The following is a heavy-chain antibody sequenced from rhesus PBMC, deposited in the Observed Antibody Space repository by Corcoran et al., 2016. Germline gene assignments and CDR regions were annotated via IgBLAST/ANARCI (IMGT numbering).Heavy chain of an antibody. D-gene: IGHD3-3*01. CDR1: GFTFSSYD. CDR2: ISSTGNTT. V-gene: IGHV3-136*01. J-gene: IGHJ4*01. Sequence: EVQLVESGGGLVQPGGSLRLSCAASGFTFSSYDMSWVRQVPGKGLEWVSYISSTGNTTYYADSVKGRFTISRDNAKNSLSLKMSSLRAEDTAVYYCTSEFDWYFDYWGQGVLVTVSS. CDR3: TSEFDWYFDY.